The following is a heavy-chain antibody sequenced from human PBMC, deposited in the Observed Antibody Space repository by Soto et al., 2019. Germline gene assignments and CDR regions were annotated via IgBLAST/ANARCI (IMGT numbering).Heavy chain of an antibody. J-gene: IGHJ3*02. Sequence: SVKVSCKASGFTFTSSAVQWVRQARGQRLEWIGWIVVGSVNTNYAQKFQERVTITRDMSTSTAYMELSSLRSEDTAVYYCAAEVWYYFDSSGYEASLNDAFDIWGQGTMVTVSS. CDR2: IVVGSVNT. V-gene: IGHV1-58*01. D-gene: IGHD3-22*01. CDR3: AAEVWYYFDSSGYEASLNDAFDI. CDR1: GFTFTSSA.